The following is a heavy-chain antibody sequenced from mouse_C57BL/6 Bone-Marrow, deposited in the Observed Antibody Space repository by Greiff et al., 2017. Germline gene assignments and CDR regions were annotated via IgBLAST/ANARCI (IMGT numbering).Heavy chain of an antibody. CDR2: INPNNGGT. Sequence: EVQLQQSGPELVKPGASVKISCKASGYTFTDYYMNWVKQRPGKSLEWIGDINPNNGGTSYNQKFKGKATLTADKSSSTAYMELSSLTSEDSAVYYCVSPRLYDDYYWFAYWGQGTLVTVSA. D-gene: IGHD2-4*01. J-gene: IGHJ3*01. CDR1: GYTFTDYY. V-gene: IGHV1-26*01. CDR3: VSPRLYDDYYWFAY.